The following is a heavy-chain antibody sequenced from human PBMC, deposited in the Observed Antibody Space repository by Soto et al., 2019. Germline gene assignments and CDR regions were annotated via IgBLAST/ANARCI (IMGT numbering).Heavy chain of an antibody. J-gene: IGHJ4*02. V-gene: IGHV3-15*01. D-gene: IGHD6-19*01. Sequence: EVQLVESGGGLVKPGGSLRLSCAASGFTFSNAWMSWVRLAPGKGLEWVGRIKSKTDGGTTDYAAPVKGRFTISRDDSKNTLYLQMNSLKTENTAVYYCTTEALEYSSGWSFDYWGQGTLVTVSS. CDR3: TTEALEYSSGWSFDY. CDR1: GFTFSNAW. CDR2: IKSKTDGGTT.